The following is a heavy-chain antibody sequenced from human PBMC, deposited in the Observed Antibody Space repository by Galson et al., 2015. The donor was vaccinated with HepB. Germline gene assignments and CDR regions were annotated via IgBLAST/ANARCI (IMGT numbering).Heavy chain of an antibody. CDR2: ISGSGGST. V-gene: IGHV3-23*01. D-gene: IGHD3-22*01. CDR1: GFTFNYHA. CDR3: AKDYLPYYDRWGSYSDLYYFDY. J-gene: IGHJ4*02. Sequence: SLRLSCAASGFTFNYHAMNWVRQAPGKGLEWVASISGSGGSTYYADSVKGRFTVSRDNSLDTVDLQMDSLRVDDTAVYYCAKDYLPYYDRWGSYSDLYYFDYWAREPWSPSPQ.